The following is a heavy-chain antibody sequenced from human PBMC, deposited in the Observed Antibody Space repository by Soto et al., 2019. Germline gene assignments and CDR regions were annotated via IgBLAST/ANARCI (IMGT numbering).Heavy chain of an antibody. CDR1: GFSFNIYA. V-gene: IGHV3-23*01. Sequence: GSLRLSCAASGFSFNIYAMSWVRQAPGKGLEWVSGISGSGDRTHYVDSVKGRFTISRDNVKNTLYLQMNSLRAEDTAVYYCAKASTYEYVWGSFRYSLDHWGQGTPVTVSS. CDR3: AKASTYEYVWGSFRYSLDH. J-gene: IGHJ4*02. CDR2: ISGSGDRT. D-gene: IGHD3-16*02.